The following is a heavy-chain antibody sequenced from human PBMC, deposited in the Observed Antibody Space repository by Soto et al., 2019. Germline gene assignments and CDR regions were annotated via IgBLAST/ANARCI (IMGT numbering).Heavy chain of an antibody. J-gene: IGHJ4*03. Sequence: QVQLVQSGAEVKKPGSSLKVSCKTSGVTFSTSGISWVRQGPGQGLEWMGGIIPLFGTPKYARKFQGRVSINADDSATTPYLELSGLSSDDTAIYYCASVSPSICGGGNCYRLDSYFDSRGQGSQVVVSS. CDR2: IIPLFGTP. CDR1: GVTFSTSG. V-gene: IGHV1-69*01. D-gene: IGHD2-21*01. CDR3: ASVSPSICGGGNCYRLDSYFDS.